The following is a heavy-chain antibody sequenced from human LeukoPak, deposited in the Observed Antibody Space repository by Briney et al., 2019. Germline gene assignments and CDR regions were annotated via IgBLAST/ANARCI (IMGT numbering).Heavy chain of an antibody. Sequence: GGSLRLSCAASGFTFSSYAMSWVRQAPGKGLEWVSAISGSGGSTYYADTVKGRFTISRDNSKNTLYLQMNSLRAEDTAVYYCAKDPPYYYGSGSYRPNAFDIWGQGTMVTVSS. D-gene: IGHD3-10*01. J-gene: IGHJ3*02. V-gene: IGHV3-23*01. CDR1: GFTFSSYA. CDR2: ISGSGGST. CDR3: AKDPPYYYGSGSYRPNAFDI.